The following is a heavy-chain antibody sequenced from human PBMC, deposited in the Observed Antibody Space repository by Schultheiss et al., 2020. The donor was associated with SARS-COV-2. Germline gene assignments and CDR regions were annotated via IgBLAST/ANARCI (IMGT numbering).Heavy chain of an antibody. V-gene: IGHV1-3*01. CDR1: GNTFTTYA. D-gene: IGHD1-7*01. J-gene: IGHJ4*02. Sequence: ASVKVSCKASGNTFTTYAMHWVRQAPGQRLEWMGWINVGNGYTKCSQNFQGRVTITRDTSASTAYMELSSLRSEDTAVYYCAAELRDWGQGTLVTVSS. CDR2: INVGNGYT. CDR3: AAELRD.